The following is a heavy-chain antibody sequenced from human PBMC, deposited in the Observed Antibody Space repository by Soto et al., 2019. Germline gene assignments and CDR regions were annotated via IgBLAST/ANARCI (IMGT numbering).Heavy chain of an antibody. Sequence: QVQLVQSGAEVKKPGASVKVSCKASGYTFTSYGISWVRQASGQGLEWMGWISAYNGNTKYAQKLQGRVTMTTDTSTSTAYMELRSLRSDDTAVYYCARDEAYKWNDGGWFDPWGQEPWSPSPQ. J-gene: IGHJ5*02. V-gene: IGHV1-18*01. D-gene: IGHD1-1*01. CDR2: ISAYNGNT. CDR3: ARDEAYKWNDGGWFDP. CDR1: GYTFTSYG.